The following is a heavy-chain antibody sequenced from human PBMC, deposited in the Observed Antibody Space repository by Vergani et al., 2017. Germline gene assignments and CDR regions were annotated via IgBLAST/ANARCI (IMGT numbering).Heavy chain of an antibody. CDR1: GFTFSSYA. CDR2: ISYDGSNK. CDR3: ARGWRDGYNFDY. D-gene: IGHD5-24*01. Sequence: QVQLVESGGGVVQPGRSLRLSCAASGFTFSSYAMHWVRQAPGKGLEWVAGISYDGSNKYYADSVQGRFTISRDNSKKTLYLQMNSLRVEDTAVYYCARGWRDGYNFDYWGQGTLVTVSS. J-gene: IGHJ4*02. V-gene: IGHV3-30*04.